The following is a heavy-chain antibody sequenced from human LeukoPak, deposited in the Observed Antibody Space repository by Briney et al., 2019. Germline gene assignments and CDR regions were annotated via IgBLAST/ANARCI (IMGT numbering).Heavy chain of an antibody. CDR3: AKEGSGYYR. J-gene: IGHJ5*02. Sequence: GRSLRLSCAASGFTFSSYGMHWVRQAPGKGPEWVAVISYDGSNEYYADSVKGRFTISRDNSKNTLSLQMNSLRVEDTAMYYCAKEGSGYYRWGQGTLVTVSS. CDR1: GFTFSSYG. CDR2: ISYDGSNE. V-gene: IGHV3-30*18. D-gene: IGHD3-22*01.